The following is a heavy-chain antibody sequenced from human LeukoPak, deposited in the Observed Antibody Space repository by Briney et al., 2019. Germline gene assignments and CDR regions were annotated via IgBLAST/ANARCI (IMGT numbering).Heavy chain of an antibody. CDR3: AKDPGYSYGFDY. V-gene: IGHV3-48*01. Sequence: GGSLRLSCAASGFTFGSYSMNWIRQAPGKGLEWVSYISSSGSTKDYADSVKGRFTISRDNSKNTLYLQMNSLRAEDTAVYYCAKDPGYSYGFDYWGQGTLVTVSS. J-gene: IGHJ4*02. D-gene: IGHD5-18*01. CDR1: GFTFGSYS. CDR2: ISSSGSTK.